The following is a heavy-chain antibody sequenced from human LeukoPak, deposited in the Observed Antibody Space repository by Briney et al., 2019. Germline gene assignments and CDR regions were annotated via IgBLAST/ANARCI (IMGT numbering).Heavy chain of an antibody. CDR3: TRGPGYHDSSYLDY. CDR1: GFTFSTYA. D-gene: IGHD3-22*01. Sequence: PGGSLRLSCAASGFTFSTYAMHWVRQASGKGLEWVAVISYDGANKNHADSVKGRFTISRDNSKNTLYLQMNSLRAEDTAVYYCTRGPGYHDSSYLDYWGQGTLVTVSS. J-gene: IGHJ4*02. CDR2: ISYDGANK. V-gene: IGHV3-30*04.